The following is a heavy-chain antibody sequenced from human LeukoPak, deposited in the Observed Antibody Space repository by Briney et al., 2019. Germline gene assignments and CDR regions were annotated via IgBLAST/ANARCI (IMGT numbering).Heavy chain of an antibody. V-gene: IGHV3-30*02. CDR3: AKAEYGSGTDDAFDV. CDR2: IRYDGSIE. Sequence: GGSLRLSCAASGFTFSSYGMHWVRQAPGKGLEWVAFIRYDGSIEYYADSVKGRFTISRDKSKNTLYLQMNSLRAEDTAAYYCAKAEYGSGTDDAFDVWGQGTMVTVSS. D-gene: IGHD3-10*01. CDR1: GFTFSSYG. J-gene: IGHJ3*01.